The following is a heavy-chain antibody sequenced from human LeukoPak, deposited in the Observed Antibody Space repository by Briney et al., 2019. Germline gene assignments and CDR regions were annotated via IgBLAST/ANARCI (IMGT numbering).Heavy chain of an antibody. CDR1: GFTFGNYA. Sequence: GGSLRLSCAASGFTFGNYALSRVRQAPGKGLEWVSAISGSGGSTYYADSVKGRFTISRDNSKNTLYLQMNSLRAEDTAVYYCAKDSSSWPGWFDPWGQGTLVTVSS. CDR3: AKDSSSWPGWFDP. D-gene: IGHD6-13*01. CDR2: ISGSGGST. J-gene: IGHJ5*02. V-gene: IGHV3-23*01.